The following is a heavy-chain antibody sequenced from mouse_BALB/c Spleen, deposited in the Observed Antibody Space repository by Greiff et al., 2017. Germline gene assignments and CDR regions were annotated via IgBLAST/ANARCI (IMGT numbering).Heavy chain of an antibody. CDR1: GYTFTDYA. J-gene: IGHJ4*01. V-gene: IGHV1S137*01. Sequence: VKLQESGAELVRPGVSVKISCKGSGYTFTDYAMHWVKQSHAKSLEWIGVISTYYGDASYNQKFKGKATMTVDKSSSTAYMELARVTSEDSAIYYCARYGYGDAMDYWGQGTSVTVSS. CDR3: ARYGYGDAMDY. D-gene: IGHD2-2*01. CDR2: ISTYYGDA.